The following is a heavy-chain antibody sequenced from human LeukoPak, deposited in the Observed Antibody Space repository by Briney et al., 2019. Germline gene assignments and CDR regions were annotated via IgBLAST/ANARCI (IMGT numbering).Heavy chain of an antibody. CDR2: ISSTSAYI. CDR1: GFALKSYS. CDR3: AKEAYDYVWGSYY. J-gene: IGHJ4*02. D-gene: IGHD3-16*01. Sequence: GGSLRLSCAGSGFALKSYSLTWARQAPGKGLEWVSSISSTSAYIHYADSVKGRFTISRDNSKNTLYLQMNSLRAEDTAVYYCAKEAYDYVWGSYYWGQGTLVTVSS. V-gene: IGHV3-21*04.